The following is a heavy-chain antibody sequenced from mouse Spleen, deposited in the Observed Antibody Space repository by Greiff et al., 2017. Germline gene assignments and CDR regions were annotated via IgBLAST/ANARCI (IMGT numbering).Heavy chain of an antibody. CDR3: ARSLSYYYAMDY. D-gene: IGHD1-2*01. CDR1: GYTFTSYW. Sequence: QVQLQQSGAELVKPGASVKLSCKASGYTFTSYWMHWVKQRPGQGLEWIGMIHPNSGSTNYNEKFKSKATLTVDKSSSTAYMQLSSLTSEDSAVYYCARSLSYYYAMDYWGQGTSVTVSS. CDR2: IHPNSGST. J-gene: IGHJ4*01. V-gene: IGHV1-64*01.